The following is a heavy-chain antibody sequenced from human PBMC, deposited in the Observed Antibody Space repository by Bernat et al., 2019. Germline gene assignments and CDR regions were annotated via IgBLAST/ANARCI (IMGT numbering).Heavy chain of an antibody. CDR2: ISSSGGST. V-gene: IGHV3-23*01. CDR1: GFTFSTYA. J-gene: IGHJ4*02. Sequence: EVQLLGSGGDLVQPGGSLRLSCAASGFTFSTYAMSWVRQAPGKGLEWASAISSSGGSTYYADSVKGRFTISRDNSKNTLYLQMNSLGAEDTAVYFCAKGLIPPRPLSVYDYWGQGILVTVSS. CDR3: AKGLIPPRPLSVYDY. D-gene: IGHD3-16*01.